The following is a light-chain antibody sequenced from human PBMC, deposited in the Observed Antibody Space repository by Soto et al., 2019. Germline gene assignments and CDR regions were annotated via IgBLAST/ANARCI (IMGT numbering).Light chain of an antibody. CDR1: QSVSSN. CDR3: QQYNDWPRT. V-gene: IGKV3-15*01. Sequence: IVVTKSPATLSVTPGERGTLSCRASQSVSSNLAWYQQKPGQAPRLLIYGASTRATGIPARFSGSGSGTEFTLTISSLQSEDFAVYYCQQYNDWPRTFGQGTKVDI. CDR2: GAS. J-gene: IGKJ1*01.